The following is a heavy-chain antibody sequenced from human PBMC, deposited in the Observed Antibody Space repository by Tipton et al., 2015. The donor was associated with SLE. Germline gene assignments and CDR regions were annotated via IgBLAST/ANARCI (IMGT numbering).Heavy chain of an antibody. D-gene: IGHD3-3*01. J-gene: IGHJ4*02. CDR3: FAIYDLWNMFV. CDR1: GFTFSGFA. CDR2: IRSRSNNYAT. Sequence: SLRLSCVVSGFTFSGFAIHWVRQASGKGLEWVGHIRSRSNNYATAYGASVKGRFTISRDDSKDTAYLQMNSLKVEDTAIYYCFAIYDLWNMFVRGQGTLVTVSS. V-gene: IGHV3-73*01.